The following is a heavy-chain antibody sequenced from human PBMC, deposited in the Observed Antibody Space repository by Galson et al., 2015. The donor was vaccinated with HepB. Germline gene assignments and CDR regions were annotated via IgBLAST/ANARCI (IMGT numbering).Heavy chain of an antibody. D-gene: IGHD3-22*01. CDR3: AKIITFMTDYYDSSGYYSH. CDR2: ISWNSGSI. Sequence: FLRLSCAASGFIFDHYAMLWVRQGPGEGLEWVSGISWNSGSIGYADSVKGRFTISRDKAKNSLDLQMNSLGAEDTALYFCAKIITFMTDYYDSSGYYSHWGQGTLVTVSP. CDR1: GFIFDHYA. J-gene: IGHJ4*02. V-gene: IGHV3-9*01.